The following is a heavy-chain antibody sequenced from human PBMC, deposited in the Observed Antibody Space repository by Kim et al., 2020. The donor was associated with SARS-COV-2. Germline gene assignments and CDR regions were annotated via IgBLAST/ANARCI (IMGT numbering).Heavy chain of an antibody. CDR1: GASINSSAYY. CDR2: FYYSGST. J-gene: IGHJ4*02. V-gene: IGHV4-39*01. Sequence: SETLSLTCTVSGASINSSAYYWGWIRQPPGKGLEWIGSFYYSGSTNFSPSLKSRVTISVDRSKSQFSLKVTSVTAADTAVYYCARHLSYGSGSQYYFDYWGQGTLVTVSS. D-gene: IGHD3-10*01. CDR3: ARHLSYGSGSQYYFDY.